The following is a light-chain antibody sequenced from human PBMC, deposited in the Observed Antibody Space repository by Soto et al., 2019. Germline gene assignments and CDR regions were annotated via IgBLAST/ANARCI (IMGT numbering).Light chain of an antibody. V-gene: IGKV1-39*01. CDR2: AAS. CDR3: QQSYSTPRT. CDR1: QSISSY. J-gene: IGKJ1*01. Sequence: DFQMTQSPSSLSASVGDRVTITCRASQSISSYLNWYQQKPGKAPKLLIYAASSLQSGVPSRFSGSGSGTAFTLTISSLQPEDFATYYCQQSYSTPRTFGQGTKVEIK.